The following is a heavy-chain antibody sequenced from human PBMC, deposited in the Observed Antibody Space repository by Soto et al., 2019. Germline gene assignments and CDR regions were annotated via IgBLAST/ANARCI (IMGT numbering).Heavy chain of an antibody. CDR3: ARFGYTTEAH. D-gene: IGHD5-12*01. V-gene: IGHV3-21*01. Sequence: EVQLMESGGGLVKPGGSLRLSCAASGFTFSSYTMIWVRQAPGKGLEWVSSISSSSSYIYYADSVKGRFTISRDNAKNSLYLQMNSLRAEYTAVYYCARFGYTTEAHWGQGTLVTVSS. J-gene: IGHJ4*02. CDR1: GFTFSSYT. CDR2: ISSSSSYI.